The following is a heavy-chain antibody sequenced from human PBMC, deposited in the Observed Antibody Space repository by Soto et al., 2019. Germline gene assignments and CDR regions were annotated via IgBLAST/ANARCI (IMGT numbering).Heavy chain of an antibody. CDR1: GFTFSSAP. J-gene: IGHJ4*02. CDR2: IKPNADGGAI. D-gene: IGHD6-19*01. V-gene: IGHV3-15*01. Sequence: EVQLVESGGGFVKPGESLRLSCAASGFTFSSAPMSWVRQAPGKGLEWVGHIKPNADGGAIDYPAPAKGRFTISRDDSKDTLYLQMNSLTIEDTALYDCTTPAIPVDGTQPFNYWGQGALVTVSS. CDR3: TTPAIPVDGTQPFNY.